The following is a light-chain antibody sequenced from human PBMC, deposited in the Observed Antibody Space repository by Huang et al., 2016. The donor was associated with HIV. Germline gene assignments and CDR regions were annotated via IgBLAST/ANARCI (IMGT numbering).Light chain of an antibody. V-gene: IGKV3-15*01. J-gene: IGKJ1*01. Sequence: EIVMTQSPVTLSVSPGESATLSCRASQNVSTNLAWYQPKPGRAPRLLIYGASTRATSVPARFSARGSGTEFTLTVGGLRSDDFAVYYCQHYDNWAPATFGQGTKLEFK. CDR2: GAS. CDR3: QHYDNWAPAT. CDR1: QNVSTN.